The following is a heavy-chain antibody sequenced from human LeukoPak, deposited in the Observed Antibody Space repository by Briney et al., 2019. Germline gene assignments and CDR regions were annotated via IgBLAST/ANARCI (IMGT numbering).Heavy chain of an antibody. Sequence: ASVTVSCKSSGYTFTGYYMHWVRQAPGQGLEWMGWINPNSGGTNYAQKFQGRVTMTRDTSISTAYMELSRLRSDDTAVYYCARDAMPADYWGQGTLVTVSS. V-gene: IGHV1-2*02. J-gene: IGHJ4*02. CDR3: ARDAMPADY. D-gene: IGHD2-2*01. CDR2: INPNSGGT. CDR1: GYTFTGYY.